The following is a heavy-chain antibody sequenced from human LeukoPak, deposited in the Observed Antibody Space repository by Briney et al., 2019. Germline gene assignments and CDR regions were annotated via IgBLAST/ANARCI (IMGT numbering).Heavy chain of an antibody. CDR2: IKSNSDGGST. V-gene: IGHV3-15*01. CDR1: GFSFYNAW. Sequence: GGSLRLSCVAYGFSFYNAWMAWVRQAPGKGLEWVGLIKSNSDGGSTDYATPVKGRFTISRDDSRNTLFLEMNSLKIEDTAVYYCTTHPPDYGVYEFDFWGQGTLVTVSS. D-gene: IGHD4-17*01. CDR3: TTHPPDYGVYEFDF. J-gene: IGHJ4*02.